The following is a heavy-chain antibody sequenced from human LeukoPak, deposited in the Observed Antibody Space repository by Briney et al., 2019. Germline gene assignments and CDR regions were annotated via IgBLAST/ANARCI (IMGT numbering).Heavy chain of an antibody. D-gene: IGHD3-22*01. CDR1: GGSFSGYY. V-gene: IGHV4-34*01. Sequence: SETLSLTCAVYGGSFSGYYWSWIRQPPGKGLEWIGEINHSGSTNYNPSLKSRVTISVDTSKNQFSLKLSSVTAADTAVYYCARDSSGYYGYWGQGTLVTVSS. J-gene: IGHJ4*02. CDR2: INHSGST. CDR3: ARDSSGYYGY.